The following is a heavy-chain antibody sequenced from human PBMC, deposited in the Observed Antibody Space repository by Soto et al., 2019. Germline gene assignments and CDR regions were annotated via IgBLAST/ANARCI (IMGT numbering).Heavy chain of an antibody. V-gene: IGHV3-66*01. Sequence: GGSLRLSCAASGFTVSSNYMRWVRQAPGKGLEWVSVFYSGGSTYYADSVKGRFTISRDNSKSTLYLQMNSLRAEDTAVYYCASDVFREETTVDLGYYYYMDVWGKGTTVTVSS. CDR3: ASDVFREETTVDLGYYYYMDV. D-gene: IGHD4-17*01. CDR2: FYSGGST. CDR1: GFTVSSNY. J-gene: IGHJ6*03.